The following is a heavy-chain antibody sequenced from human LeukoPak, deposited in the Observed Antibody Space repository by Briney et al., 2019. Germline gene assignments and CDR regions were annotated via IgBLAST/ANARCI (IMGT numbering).Heavy chain of an antibody. CDR1: GGSFSGYY. CDR2: INHSGST. J-gene: IGHJ4*02. D-gene: IGHD5-18*01. Sequence: SETLSLTCAVYGGSFSGYYWSWIRQPPGKGLEWIGEINHSGSTNYNPSLKSRVTISVDTSKNQFSPKLSSVTAADTAVYYCARGQKYRNGYTVTELGSGYFAYWGQGTLVTVSS. V-gene: IGHV4-34*01. CDR3: ARGQKYRNGYTVTELGSGYFAY.